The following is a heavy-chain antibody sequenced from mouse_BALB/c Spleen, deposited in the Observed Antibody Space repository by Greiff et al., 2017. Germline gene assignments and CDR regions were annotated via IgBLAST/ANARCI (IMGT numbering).Heavy chain of an antibody. V-gene: IGHV3-2*02. D-gene: IGHD1-1*01. Sequence: EVQLQESGPGLVKPSQSLSLTCTVTGYSITSDYAWNWIRQFPGNKLEWMGYISYSGSTSYNPSLKSRISITRDTSKNQFFLQLNSVTTEDTATYYCARRTTVAHYYAMDYWGQGTSVTVSS. J-gene: IGHJ4*01. CDR3: ARRTTVAHYYAMDY. CDR1: GYSITSDYA. CDR2: ISYSGST.